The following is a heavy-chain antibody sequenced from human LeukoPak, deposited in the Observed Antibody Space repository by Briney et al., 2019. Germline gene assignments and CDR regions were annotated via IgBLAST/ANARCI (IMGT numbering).Heavy chain of an antibody. V-gene: IGHV4-39*07. Sequence: SETLSLTCTVSGGSISSSSYYWGWIRQPPGKGLEWIGSIYYSGSTYYNPSLKSRVTISVDTSKNQFSLKLSSVTAADTAVYYCARSTYYYGSGSYSYYYYYYMDVWGKGTTVTISS. CDR1: GGSISSSSYY. J-gene: IGHJ6*03. D-gene: IGHD3-10*01. CDR2: IYYSGST. CDR3: ARSTYYYGSGSYSYYYYYYMDV.